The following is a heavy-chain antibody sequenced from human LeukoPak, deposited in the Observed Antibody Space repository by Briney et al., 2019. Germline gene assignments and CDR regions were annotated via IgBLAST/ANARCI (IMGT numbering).Heavy chain of an antibody. CDR3: AKDRNGDYVHYNHGMDV. V-gene: IGHV3-23*01. D-gene: IGHD4-17*01. J-gene: IGHJ6*02. CDR2: IRGSGGST. Sequence: GGSLRLSCAASGFTFRIYAMSWVRQAPGKGLEWVSGIRGSGGSTYYADSVKGRFTISRDNSKNTLYLQMNSLRAEDTADYYCAKDRNGDYVHYNHGMDVWGQGTTVTVSS. CDR1: GFTFRIYA.